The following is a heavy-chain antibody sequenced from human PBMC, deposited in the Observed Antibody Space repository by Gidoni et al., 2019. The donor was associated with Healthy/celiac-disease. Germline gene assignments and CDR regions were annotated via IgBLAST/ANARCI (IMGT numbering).Heavy chain of an antibody. CDR3: ATLYSSSWFDP. V-gene: IGHV3-30*03. CDR1: GFTFSSYG. D-gene: IGHD6-13*01. J-gene: IGHJ5*02. CDR2: ISYDGSNK. Sequence: QVQLVESGGGVVQPGRSLSLSCAASGFTFSSYGMHWVRQAPGQGLEWVAGISYDGSNKYYADSVKGRFTISRDNSKNTLYLQMNSLRAEDTAVYYCATLYSSSWFDPWGQGTLVTVSS.